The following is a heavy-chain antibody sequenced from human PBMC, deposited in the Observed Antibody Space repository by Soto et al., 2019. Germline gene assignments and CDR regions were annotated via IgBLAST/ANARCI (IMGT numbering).Heavy chain of an antibody. Sequence: ASVKVSCKTSGYTFSNYGITWVRQAPGQPLKWLGWISLYSDGTNYAQKFQGRVSMTTDTSTTTAYMELRSLRSDDTAVYYCVRVVPGAEAWFGPWGQGTLVTVSS. D-gene: IGHD2-2*01. V-gene: IGHV1-18*01. CDR2: ISLYSDGT. CDR1: GYTFSNYG. J-gene: IGHJ5*02. CDR3: VRVVPGAEAWFGP.